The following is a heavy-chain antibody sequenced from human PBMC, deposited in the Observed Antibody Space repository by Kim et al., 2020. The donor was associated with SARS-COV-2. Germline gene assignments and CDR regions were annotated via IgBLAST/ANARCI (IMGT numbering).Heavy chain of an antibody. CDR1: GFTFSSYS. V-gene: IGHV3-21*01. D-gene: IGHD2-2*01. Sequence: GGSLRLSCAASGFTFSSYSMNWVRQAPGKGLEWVSSISSSSSYIYYADSVKGRFTISRDNAKNSLYLQMNSLRAKDTAVYYCARGGYCSSTSCHAVDYWGQGTLVTVSS. CDR3: ARGGYCSSTSCHAVDY. CDR2: ISSSSSYI. J-gene: IGHJ4*02.